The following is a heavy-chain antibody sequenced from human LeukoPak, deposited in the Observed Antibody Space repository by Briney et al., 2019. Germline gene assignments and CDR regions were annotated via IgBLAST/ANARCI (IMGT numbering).Heavy chain of an antibody. Sequence: GGSLRLSCAASGFTFSNYGMTWVRQAPGKGLEWVSCISSDSSYIYYADSLKGRFTISRDNAKNSLYLQMNSLRAEDTAVYYCAREGSGYAFDYWGQGTLVTVSS. D-gene: IGHD5-12*01. V-gene: IGHV3-21*01. CDR3: AREGSGYAFDY. CDR1: GFTFSNYG. CDR2: ISSDSSYI. J-gene: IGHJ4*02.